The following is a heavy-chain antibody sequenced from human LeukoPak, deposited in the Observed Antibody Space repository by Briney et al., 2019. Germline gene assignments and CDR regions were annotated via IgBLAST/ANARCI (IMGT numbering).Heavy chain of an antibody. CDR1: GFRFNTYW. Sequence: GGSLRLSCAASGFRFNTYWMSWVRQAPGKGLEWVANIKQDGNEKYYADSVKGRFTISRDNGKKSLGLQMNSLRADDTAVYYCAKDPSGSSGYNAIDYWGQGTLVTVSS. V-gene: IGHV3-7*01. CDR2: IKQDGNEK. CDR3: AKDPSGSSGYNAIDY. J-gene: IGHJ4*02. D-gene: IGHD3-22*01.